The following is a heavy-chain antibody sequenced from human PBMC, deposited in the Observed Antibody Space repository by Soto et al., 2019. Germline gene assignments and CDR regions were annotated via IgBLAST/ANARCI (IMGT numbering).Heavy chain of an antibody. J-gene: IGHJ2*01. CDR1: GFTFSDYY. CDR2: IASGGSYT. CDR3: AREATGSRYFDL. V-gene: IGHV3-11*06. Sequence: VQLVESGGGLVKPGGSLRVSCVASGFTFSDYYMIWIRQAPGKGLEWVSYIASGGSYTNHADAVKGRFTISRDNAKNSLYLQMNSLRGDDTAVYYCAREATGSRYFDLLGRGTLVSVSS.